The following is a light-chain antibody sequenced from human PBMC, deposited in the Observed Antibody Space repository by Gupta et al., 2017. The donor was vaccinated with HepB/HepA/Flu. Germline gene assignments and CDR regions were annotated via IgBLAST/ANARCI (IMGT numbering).Light chain of an antibody. CDR1: QSISIY. V-gene: IGKV1-39*01. CDR3: QQSNSTPWT. J-gene: IGKJ1*01. CDR2: AAS. Sequence: IHMKQSPSSLSASVGDRVTITCRASQSISIYLNWYQQKPGKAPKLLIYAASSLQSGVPSRFSGSGSGTDFTLTISSLQPEDFATYYCQQSNSTPWTFGQGTKVEIK.